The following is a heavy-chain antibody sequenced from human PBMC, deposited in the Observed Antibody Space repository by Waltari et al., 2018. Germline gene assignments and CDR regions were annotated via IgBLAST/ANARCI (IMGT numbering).Heavy chain of an antibody. CDR3: VLYSSEFLGDC. J-gene: IGHJ4*02. CDR1: GFTFSNYW. CDR2: ITMGGTIT. D-gene: IGHD6-25*01. V-gene: IGHV3-74*01. Sequence: QLVESGGGLVQPGGSLRLSCAASGFTFSNYWMHWVRQARGKGLVSVAHITMGGTITNSPDSVKGRFTISRDNAKNTLFLQMNSLRAEDTAVYYCVLYSSEFLGDCWGQGTLVTVSS.